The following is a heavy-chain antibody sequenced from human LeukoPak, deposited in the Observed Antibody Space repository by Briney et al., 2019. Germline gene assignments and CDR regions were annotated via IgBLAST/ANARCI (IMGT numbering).Heavy chain of an antibody. CDR2: INYGGST. V-gene: IGHV4-39*01. Sequence: SETLSLTCTVSGGSNSSSNNYWGWIRQPPGKGLEWIGSINYGGSTYYNPSLKSRVTISVGTSKNQFSLKLSSVTAADTAVYYCARPGATDSPDGWFDRWGQGSLVTVSS. CDR1: GGSNSSSNNY. CDR3: ARPGATDSPDGWFDR. J-gene: IGHJ5*02. D-gene: IGHD1-26*01.